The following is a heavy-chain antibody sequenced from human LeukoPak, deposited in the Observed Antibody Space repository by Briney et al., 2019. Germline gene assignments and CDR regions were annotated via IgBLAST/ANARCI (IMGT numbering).Heavy chain of an antibody. CDR1: GFTFSTYW. D-gene: IGHD2-15*01. J-gene: IGHJ4*02. CDR3: ARDRGGGSFDY. Sequence: PGGSPRLSCAASGFTFSTYWMSWVRQAPGKGLESVAKIKEDGSDKYYVDSVKGRFTISRDNGKNSLYLQMNSLRAEDTAVYYCARDRGGGSFDYWGQGTLVTVSS. CDR2: IKEDGSDK. V-gene: IGHV3-7*01.